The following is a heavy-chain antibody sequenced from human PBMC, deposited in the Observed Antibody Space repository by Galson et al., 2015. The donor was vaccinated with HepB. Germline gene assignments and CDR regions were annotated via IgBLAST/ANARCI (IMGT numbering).Heavy chain of an antibody. V-gene: IGHV3-23*01. CDR1: GFMFSSYA. Sequence: SLRLSCAASGFMFSSYAMTWVRQAPGKGLEWVAAISGSGHTTYYADSVKGRFTISRDNSKDTLYLQMNSLRAEDTAVFYYAKVGFYDIMTGLDNPDYYVMDVWGQGTTVTVSS. J-gene: IGHJ6*02. D-gene: IGHD3-9*01. CDR2: ISGSGHTT. CDR3: AKVGFYDIMTGLDNPDYYVMDV.